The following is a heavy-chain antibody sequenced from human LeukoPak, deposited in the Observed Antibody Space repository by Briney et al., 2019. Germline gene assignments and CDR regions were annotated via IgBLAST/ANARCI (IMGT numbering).Heavy chain of an antibody. CDR2: INHSGST. V-gene: IGHV4-34*01. D-gene: IGHD3-22*01. J-gene: IGHJ4*02. CDR3: ARHGGYYYDSYFDY. Sequence: SETLSLTCAVYGGSFSGYYWSWIRQPPGKGLEWIGEINHSGSTNYNPSLKSRVTISVDTSKNQFSLKLSSVTAADTAVYYCARHGGYYYDSYFDYWGQGTLVTVSS. CDR1: GGSFSGYY.